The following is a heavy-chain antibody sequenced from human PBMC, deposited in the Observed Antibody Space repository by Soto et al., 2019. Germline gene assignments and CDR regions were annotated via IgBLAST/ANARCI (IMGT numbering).Heavy chain of an antibody. CDR2: INHSGST. D-gene: IGHD6-6*01. V-gene: IGHV4-34*01. J-gene: IGHJ5*02. CDR1: GGSFSGYY. Sequence: PSETLSLTCAVYGGSFSGYYWSWIRQPPGKGLEWIGEINHSGSTNYNPSLKSRVTISVDTSKNQFSLKLSSVTAADTAVYYCAIRYFIADRPNGYGFDPWGQGTLVTVS. CDR3: AIRYFIADRPNGYGFDP.